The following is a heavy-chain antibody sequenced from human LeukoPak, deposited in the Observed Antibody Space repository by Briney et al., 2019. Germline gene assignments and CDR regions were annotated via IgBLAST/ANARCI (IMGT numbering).Heavy chain of an antibody. CDR1: GGSISSYY. CDR2: INHSGST. V-gene: IGHV4-34*01. CDR3: ARGRGYYYGSGSYHFDY. D-gene: IGHD3-10*01. Sequence: SETLSLTCTVSGGSISSYYWSWIRQPPGKGLEWIGEINHSGSTNYNPSLKSRVTISVDTSKNQFSLKLSSVTAADTAVYYCARGRGYYYGSGSYHFDYWGQGTLVTVSS. J-gene: IGHJ4*02.